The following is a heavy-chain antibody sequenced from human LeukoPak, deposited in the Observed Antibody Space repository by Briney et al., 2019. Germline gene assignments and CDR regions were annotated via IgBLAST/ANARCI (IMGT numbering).Heavy chain of an antibody. Sequence: GGSLSLSCAASGFTFSSYNMNWVRQAPGRGLEWVSSISRTGSYIYYADSVKGRFTISRDNAQNSLYLQMNSLRVEDTAVYYCARVLETDCRGGSCYSGLDYWGQGTLVTVSS. CDR1: GFTFSSYN. V-gene: IGHV3-21*01. CDR2: ISRTGSYI. J-gene: IGHJ4*02. CDR3: ARVLETDCRGGSCYSGLDY. D-gene: IGHD2-15*01.